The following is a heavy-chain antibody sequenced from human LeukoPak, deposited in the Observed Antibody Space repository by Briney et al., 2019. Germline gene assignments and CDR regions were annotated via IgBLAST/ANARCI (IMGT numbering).Heavy chain of an antibody. CDR2: IIPIFGTA. D-gene: IGHD1-7*01. CDR3: ARGNELRRIDY. V-gene: IGHV1-69*05. Sequence: GASVKVSCKASGGTFSSYAISWVRQAPGQGLEWMGGIIPIFGTANYAQKFQGRVTMTRDTSTSTVYMELSSLRSEDTAVYYCARGNELRRIDYWGQGTLVTVSS. CDR1: GGTFSSYA. J-gene: IGHJ4*02.